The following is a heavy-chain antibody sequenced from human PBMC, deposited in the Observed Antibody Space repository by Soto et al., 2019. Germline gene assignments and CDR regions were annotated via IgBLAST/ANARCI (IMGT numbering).Heavy chain of an antibody. CDR3: ARVIAVAGTEDY. J-gene: IGHJ4*02. V-gene: IGHV1-3*01. D-gene: IGHD6-19*01. Sequence: GASVKVSCTASGYTFTSYAMHWVRQAPGQRLEWMGWINAGNGNTKYSQKFQGRVTITRDTSASTAYMELSSLRSEDTAVYYCARVIAVAGTEDYWGQGTLVTVS. CDR1: GYTFTSYA. CDR2: INAGNGNT.